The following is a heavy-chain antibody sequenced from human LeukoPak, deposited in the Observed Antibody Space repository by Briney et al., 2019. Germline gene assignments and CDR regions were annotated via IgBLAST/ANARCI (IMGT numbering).Heavy chain of an antibody. CDR2: IYHSGST. CDR3: ARTSRITMVRGVIITDHFDY. Sequence: KPSETLSLTCAVSGYSISSGYYWGWIRQPPGKGLEWIGSIYHSGSTYYNPSLKSRVTISVDTSKNQFSLKLSSVTAADTAVYYCARTSRITMVRGVIITDHFDYWGQGTLVTVSS. J-gene: IGHJ4*02. V-gene: IGHV4-38-2*01. CDR1: GYSISSGYY. D-gene: IGHD3-10*01.